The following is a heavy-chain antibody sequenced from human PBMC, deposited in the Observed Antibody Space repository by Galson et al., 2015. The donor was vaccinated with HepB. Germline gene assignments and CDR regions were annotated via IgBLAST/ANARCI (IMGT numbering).Heavy chain of an antibody. Sequence: TLSLTCTVSGGSISSGGYYWSWIRQHPGKGLEWIGYIYYSGSTYYNPSLKSRVTISVDTSKNQFSLKLSSVTAADTAVYYCASLTMRMFSFDYWGQGTLVTVSS. V-gene: IGHV4-31*03. D-gene: IGHD4/OR15-4a*01. CDR1: GGSISSGGYY. J-gene: IGHJ4*02. CDR3: ASLTMRMFSFDY. CDR2: IYYSGST.